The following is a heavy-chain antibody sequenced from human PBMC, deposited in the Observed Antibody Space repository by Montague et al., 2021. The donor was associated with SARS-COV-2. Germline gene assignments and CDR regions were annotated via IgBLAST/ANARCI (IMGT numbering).Heavy chain of an antibody. D-gene: IGHD2-15*01. CDR1: GGSFSGYY. CDR2: INHSGST. CDR3: ARELTGYCSGGVCYSLDY. J-gene: IGHJ4*02. Sequence: SETLSLTCAVYGGSFSGYYWGWIRQPPGKGLEWIGEINHSGSTNYNPSFKSRVTISVDTSKNQFSLKLSSVTAADTAVYYCARELTGYCSGGVCYSLDYWGQGTLATVSS. V-gene: IGHV4-34*01.